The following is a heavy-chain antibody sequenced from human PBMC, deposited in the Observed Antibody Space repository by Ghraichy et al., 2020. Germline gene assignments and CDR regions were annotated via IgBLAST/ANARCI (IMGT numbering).Heavy chain of an antibody. CDR3: ARQLDLVVPRFDY. V-gene: IGHV4-34*01. CDR1: GGSFSGYY. J-gene: IGHJ4*02. Sequence: SETLSLTCAVYGGSFSGYYWSWIRQPPGKGLEWIGEINHSGSTNYNPSLKSRVTISVDTSKNQFSLKLSSVTAADTAVYYCARQLDLVVPRFDYWGQGTLVTVSS. CDR2: INHSGST. D-gene: IGHD3-9*01.